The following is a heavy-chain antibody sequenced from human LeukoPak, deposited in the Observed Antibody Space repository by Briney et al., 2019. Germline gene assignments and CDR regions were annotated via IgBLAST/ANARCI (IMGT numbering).Heavy chain of an antibody. CDR1: GGSISSGGYY. V-gene: IGHV4-31*03. CDR3: GKAGSYYDTLYDA. CDR2: IYYSGST. D-gene: IGHD3-22*01. Sequence: SETLSLTCTVSGGSISSGGYYWSWIRQHPGKGLEWIGYIYYSGSTYYNPSLKSRVTISVDTSKNQFSLKLSSVTAADTAVYYCGKAGSYYDTLYDAWGQGTLVTVSS. J-gene: IGHJ5*02.